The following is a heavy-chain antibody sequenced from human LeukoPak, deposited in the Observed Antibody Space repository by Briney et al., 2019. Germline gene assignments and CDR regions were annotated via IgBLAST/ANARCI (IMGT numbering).Heavy chain of an antibody. J-gene: IGHJ5*02. D-gene: IGHD2-21*02. Sequence: ASVKVSCKASGYTFTSYYMHWVRQAPGQGLEWMGIINPSGGSTSYAQKFQGRVTMTRDMSTSTVYMELSSLRSEDTAVYYCARVARAYCGGDCYPNWFDPWGQGTLVTVSS. CDR3: ARVARAYCGGDCYPNWFDP. CDR1: GYTFTSYY. CDR2: INPSGGST. V-gene: IGHV1-46*01.